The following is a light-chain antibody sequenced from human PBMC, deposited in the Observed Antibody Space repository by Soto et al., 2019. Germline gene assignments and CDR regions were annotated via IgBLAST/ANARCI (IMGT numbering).Light chain of an antibody. CDR3: AAWDDSLSGVV. V-gene: IGLV1-47*01. CDR2: RNN. J-gene: IGLJ3*02. CDR1: FSNIGSNF. Sequence: QSVLTQPPSASGTPGQTVTISCSRRFSNIGSNFIYWYQQLPGTAPKLLIYRNNERPSGVPDRFSASKSGTSASLAISGLRSEDEADYHCAAWDDSLSGVVFGGGTKVTVL.